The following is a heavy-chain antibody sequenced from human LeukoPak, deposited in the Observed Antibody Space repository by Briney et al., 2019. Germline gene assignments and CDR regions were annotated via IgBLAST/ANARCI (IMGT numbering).Heavy chain of an antibody. CDR1: GFTFSRNA. D-gene: IGHD3-10*01. CDR3: ARDFGEFDYFDY. CDR2: IWYDGSNK. J-gene: IGHJ4*02. V-gene: IGHV3-33*01. Sequence: GRSLRLSCAASGFTFSRNAMHWVRQAPGKGLEWVTVIWYDGSNKYYADSVKGRFTISRDNSKNTLYLQMNSLRVEDTAVYYCARDFGEFDYFDYWGQGTLVTVSS.